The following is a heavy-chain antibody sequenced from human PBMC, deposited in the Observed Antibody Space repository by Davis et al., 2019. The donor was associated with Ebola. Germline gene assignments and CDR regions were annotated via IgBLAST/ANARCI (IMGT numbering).Heavy chain of an antibody. CDR3: ARDSPLTSALAT. Sequence: PSETLSLTCTVSGASISTDYWSWVRQSPGKGLEWIGYIYYTGLTNYNPSLRNRVTISKDASKNQFSLRLSSVTAADTAVYYCARDSPLTSALATWGQGTLVTVSS. V-gene: IGHV4-59*01. J-gene: IGHJ4*02. CDR2: IYYTGLT. CDR1: GASISTDY. D-gene: IGHD3-10*01.